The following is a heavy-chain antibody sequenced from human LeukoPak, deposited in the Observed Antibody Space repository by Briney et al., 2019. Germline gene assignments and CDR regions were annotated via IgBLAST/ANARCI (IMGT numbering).Heavy chain of an antibody. V-gene: IGHV4-34*01. Sequence: SETLSLTCAVYGGSFSGYYWSWIRQPPGKGLEWIGEINHSGSTNYNPSLKSRVTISVDTSKNQFSLKLSSVTAADTAVYYCAIYSSGWHRFDYWGQGTQVTVSS. D-gene: IGHD6-19*01. CDR1: GGSFSGYY. J-gene: IGHJ4*02. CDR2: INHSGST. CDR3: AIYSSGWHRFDY.